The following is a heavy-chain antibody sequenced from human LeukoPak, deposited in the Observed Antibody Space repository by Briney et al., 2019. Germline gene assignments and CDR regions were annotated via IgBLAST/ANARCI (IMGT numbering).Heavy chain of an antibody. CDR3: ARDENRIAVGETPFDY. J-gene: IGHJ4*02. V-gene: IGHV3-53*01. CDR1: GFTVSSNY. Sequence: GGSLRLSCAASGFTVSSNYMSWVRQAPGKGLEWVSVIYSGGSTYYADSVKGRFTISRDNAKNSLYLQMNSLRAEDTAVYYCARDENRIAVGETPFDYWGQGTLVTVSS. CDR2: IYSGGST. D-gene: IGHD6-19*01.